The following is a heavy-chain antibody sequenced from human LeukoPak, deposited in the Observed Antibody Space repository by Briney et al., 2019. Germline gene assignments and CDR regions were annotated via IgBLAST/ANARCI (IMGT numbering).Heavy chain of an antibody. CDR1: GFSFNNYA. CDR2: ISSSSSYI. J-gene: IGHJ5*02. V-gene: IGHV3-21*01. Sequence: GGSLRLSCAASGFSFNNYAMVWVRQTPGKGLEWVSSISSSSSYIYYADSVKGRFTISRDNAKNSLYLEMNSLRAEDTAVYYCARGGYGVWFDPWGQGTLVTVSS. CDR3: ARGGYGVWFDP. D-gene: IGHD5-12*01.